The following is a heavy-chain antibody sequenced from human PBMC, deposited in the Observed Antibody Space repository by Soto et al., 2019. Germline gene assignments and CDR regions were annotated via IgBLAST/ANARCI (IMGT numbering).Heavy chain of an antibody. Sequence: GGSLRLSCAASGFTFSSYAMSWVRQAPGKGLEWVSAISGGGGSTYYADSAKGRVTISRDNSKNTLYLQMNSLRAEDTTLYYCAKVSLGATTITDYYYYGLDVWGQGTTVTVSS. J-gene: IGHJ6*02. CDR1: GFTFSSYA. D-gene: IGHD1-26*01. CDR2: ISGGGGST. CDR3: AKVSLGATTITDYYYYGLDV. V-gene: IGHV3-23*01.